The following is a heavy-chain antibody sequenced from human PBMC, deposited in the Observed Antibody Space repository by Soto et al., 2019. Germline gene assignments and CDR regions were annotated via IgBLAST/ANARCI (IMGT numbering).Heavy chain of an antibody. D-gene: IGHD1-1*01. CDR1: GFTFINYA. J-gene: IGHJ4*02. V-gene: IGHV3-23*01. Sequence: GGSLRLSCAASGFTFINYAIICVRQAPGRGLEWVSAISGSGVYTHYADSVKGRFTISRDNARNTLYLRMNSLRAEDTAVYYCARDNNWSYDSWGRGTLVTVSS. CDR3: ARDNNWSYDS. CDR2: ISGSGVYT.